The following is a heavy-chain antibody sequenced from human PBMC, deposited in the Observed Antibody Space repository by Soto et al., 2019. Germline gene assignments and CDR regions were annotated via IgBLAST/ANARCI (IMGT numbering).Heavy chain of an antibody. V-gene: IGHV1-46*01. CDR3: VTGSVMMTAVLDS. Sequence: QVQLAQSGAEVTKPGASVKVSCKTSGYTFTSNYMHCVRQAPGRVIEWMAMINPRDGCTTYGQKFQGRVTVTKDTSTISVYMELTSLRFDDAAVYYCVTGSVMMTAVLDSWGQGALVNVSS. J-gene: IGHJ4*02. D-gene: IGHD2-21*02. CDR1: GYTFTSNY. CDR2: INPRDGCT.